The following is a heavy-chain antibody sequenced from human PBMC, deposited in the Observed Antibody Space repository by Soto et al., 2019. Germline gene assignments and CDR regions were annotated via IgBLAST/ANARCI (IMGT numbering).Heavy chain of an antibody. J-gene: IGHJ6*02. D-gene: IGHD6-13*01. V-gene: IGHV3-48*02. CDR1: GFTFSSYS. CDR2: ISSSSSTI. CDR3: ARERIAAAGFGAGFYYGMDV. Sequence: EVQLVESGGGLVQPGGSLRLSCAASGFTFSSYSMNWVRQAPGKGLDWVSYISSSSSTIYYADSVKGRFTISRDNAKNSLYLQMNSLRDEDTAVYYCARERIAAAGFGAGFYYGMDVWGQGTTVTVSS.